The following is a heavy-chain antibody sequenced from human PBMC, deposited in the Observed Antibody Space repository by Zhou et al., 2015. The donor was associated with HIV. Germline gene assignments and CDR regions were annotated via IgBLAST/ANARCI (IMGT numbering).Heavy chain of an antibody. CDR3: ASAHDYGDRYPDY. D-gene: IGHD4-17*01. V-gene: IGHV1-46*01. J-gene: IGHJ4*02. Sequence: QVQLVQSGAEVKKPGASVKVSCRASGYTFTSYYIHWVRQAPGQGLEWMGIINPSSSSTTYAQRFQGRITMTRDTSTSTVYMELSSLRSEDTAVYYCASAHDYGDRYPDYWGQGTLVTVSS. CDR1: GYTFTSYY. CDR2: INPSSSST.